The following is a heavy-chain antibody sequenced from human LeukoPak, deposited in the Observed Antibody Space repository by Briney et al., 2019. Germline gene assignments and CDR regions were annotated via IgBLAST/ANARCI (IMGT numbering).Heavy chain of an antibody. CDR3: ARASITPSYYDILTGYYARSDYYYYYYMDV. D-gene: IGHD3-9*01. CDR2: INHSGST. CDR1: GGSFSGYY. J-gene: IGHJ6*03. Sequence: SETLPLTCAVYGGSFSGYYWSWIRQPPGKGLEWIGEINHSGSTNYNPSLKSRVTISVDTSKNQFSLKLSSVTAADTAVYYCARASITPSYYDILTGYYARSDYYYYYYMDVWGKGTTVTISS. V-gene: IGHV4-34*01.